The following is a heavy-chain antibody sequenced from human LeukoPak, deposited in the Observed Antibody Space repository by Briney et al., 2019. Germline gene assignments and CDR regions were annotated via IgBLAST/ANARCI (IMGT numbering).Heavy chain of an antibody. CDR1: GYSISSAYD. Sequence: PSETLSLTCTVSGYSISSAYDWGWIRQPPGKGLEWIGNIYHSGSTYYNPSLKSRVTISVDTSKNQFSLKLSSVIAADTAVYYCERGGAWGLRLGELSPYYYYYMDVWGKGTTVTVSS. CDR2: IYHSGST. D-gene: IGHD3-16*02. CDR3: ERGGAWGLRLGELSPYYYYYMDV. V-gene: IGHV4-38-2*02. J-gene: IGHJ6*03.